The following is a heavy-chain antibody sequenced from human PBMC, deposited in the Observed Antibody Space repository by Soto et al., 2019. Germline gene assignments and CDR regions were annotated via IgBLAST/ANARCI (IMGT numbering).Heavy chain of an antibody. V-gene: IGHV3-30*18. J-gene: IGHJ4*02. CDR3: AKDRRKVVVAAPFDY. D-gene: IGHD2-15*01. CDR2: ISYDGSNK. Sequence: QVQLVESGGGVVQPGRSLRLSCAASGFTFSSYGMHWVRQAPVKGLDWVAVISYDGSNKYYADSVKVRFTISRDNSKNTLYLQMNSLRAEDTAVYYCAKDRRKVVVAAPFDYWGQGTLVTVSS. CDR1: GFTFSSYG.